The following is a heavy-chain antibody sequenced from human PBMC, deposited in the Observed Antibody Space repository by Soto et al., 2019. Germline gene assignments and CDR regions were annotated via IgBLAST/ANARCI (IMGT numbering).Heavy chain of an antibody. J-gene: IGHJ5*02. D-gene: IGHD6-19*01. CDR2: ISSSSSYI. CDR3: ARGTSSGWFLTVNNWFDP. CDR1: GFTFSSYS. Sequence: EVQLVESGGGLVKPGGSLRLSCAASGFTFSSYSMNWVRQAPGKGLEWVSSISSSSSYIYYADSVKGRFTISRDNAKNSRNLQMNSLRAEDTAVYSCARGTSSGWFLTVNNWFDPWGQGTRVTVSS. V-gene: IGHV3-21*01.